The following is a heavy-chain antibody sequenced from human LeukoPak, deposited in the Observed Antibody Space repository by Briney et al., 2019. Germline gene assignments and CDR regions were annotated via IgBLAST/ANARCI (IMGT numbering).Heavy chain of an antibody. D-gene: IGHD6-19*01. CDR1: GFTFSSYS. J-gene: IGHJ5*02. V-gene: IGHV3-21*01. CDR3: ADDPEYTSGA. Sequence: PGGSLRLSCAASGFTFSSYSMNWVRQAPGKGLEWVSSISSSTNYIYYADSVKGRFTISRDDAKNSLYLQMNSLRAEDTAVYYCADDPEYTSGAWGQGTLVTVSS. CDR2: ISSSTNYI.